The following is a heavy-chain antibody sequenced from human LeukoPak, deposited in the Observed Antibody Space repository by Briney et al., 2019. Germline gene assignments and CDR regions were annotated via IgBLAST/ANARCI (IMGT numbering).Heavy chain of an antibody. J-gene: IGHJ3*02. Sequence: ASVKVSCKASGYTFTSYGISWVRQAPGQGLEWMGWISAYNGNTNYAQKLQGRVTMTTDTSTSTAYMELRSLRSEDTAVYYCARDLVAENAFDIWGQGTMVTVSS. CDR3: ARDLVAENAFDI. V-gene: IGHV1-18*01. CDR1: GYTFTSYG. D-gene: IGHD2-15*01. CDR2: ISAYNGNT.